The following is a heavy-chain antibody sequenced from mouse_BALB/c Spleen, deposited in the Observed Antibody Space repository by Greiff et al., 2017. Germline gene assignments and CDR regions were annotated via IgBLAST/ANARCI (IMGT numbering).Heavy chain of an antibody. D-gene: IGHD1-1*01. J-gene: IGHJ4*01. CDR1: GFNFKDSY. Sequence: EVQLQQSGAELVKPGASVKLSCTASGFNFKDSYMHWVKQRPEQGLEWIGRIDPANGNTKYDPKFQGKATITADTSSNTAYLQLSSLTSEVTAVYYCAGYYYGSRDYAMDYWGQGTSVTVSS. CDR3: AGYYYGSRDYAMDY. CDR2: IDPANGNT. V-gene: IGHV14-3*02.